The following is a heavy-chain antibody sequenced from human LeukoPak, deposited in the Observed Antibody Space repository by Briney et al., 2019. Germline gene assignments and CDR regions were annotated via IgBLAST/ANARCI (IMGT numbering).Heavy chain of an antibody. J-gene: IGHJ4*02. CDR2: ISSSGSTI. V-gene: IGHV3-48*03. CDR1: GFTFSSYE. Sequence: TGGSLRLSCAASGFTFSSYEMNWVRQAPGKGLEWVSYISSSGSTIYYADSVKGRFTISRDNAKNSLYLQMNSLKTEDTAVYYCTTGLYFDYWGQGTLVTVSS. CDR3: TTGLYFDY.